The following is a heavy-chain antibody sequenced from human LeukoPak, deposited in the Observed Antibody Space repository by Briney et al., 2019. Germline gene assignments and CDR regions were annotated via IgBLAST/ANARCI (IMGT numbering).Heavy chain of an antibody. Sequence: SETLSLTCGVSDYSISSGYYWGWIRQPPRKGLEWIGSFYHSGSTYYNPSLKSPVTISVDTSKNQFSLKLSSVTAADTAVYYCATGDVVVPTAAQRPLDYWGQGTLVTVSS. D-gene: IGHD2-2*01. J-gene: IGHJ4*02. V-gene: IGHV4-38-2*01. CDR1: DYSISSGYY. CDR2: FYHSGST. CDR3: ATGDVVVPTAAQRPLDY.